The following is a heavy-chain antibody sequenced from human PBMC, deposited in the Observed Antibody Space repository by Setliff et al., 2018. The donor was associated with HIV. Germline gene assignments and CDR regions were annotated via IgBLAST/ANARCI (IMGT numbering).Heavy chain of an antibody. J-gene: IGHJ1*01. CDR3: ATIRAYYYDSSGQEYFQY. CDR1: GFIFSKSC. V-gene: IGHV3-7*03. CDR2: IKQDESEM. D-gene: IGHD3-22*01. Sequence: GGSLRLSCAASGFIFSKSCMSWVRQAPGKGLEWVATIKQDESEMQYVDSVKGRFTISRDNAKNSLYLQMNSLRAEDTAVYYCATIRAYYYDSSGQEYFQYWGHGTLVTVSS.